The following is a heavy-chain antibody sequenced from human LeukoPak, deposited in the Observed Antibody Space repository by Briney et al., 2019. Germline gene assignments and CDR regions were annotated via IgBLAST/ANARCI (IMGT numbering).Heavy chain of an antibody. CDR1: GFTFSSYW. V-gene: IGHV3-74*01. Sequence: PGGSLRLSCAASGFTFSSYWMHWVRQAPGKGLVWVSRINSDGSSTSYADSVKGRFTISRDNAKNTLYLQMNSLRAEDTAVYYCARSLSPDVRRFLEWLSRGRDYYGMDVWGQGTAVTVSS. D-gene: IGHD3-3*01. J-gene: IGHJ6*02. CDR3: ARSLSPDVRRFLEWLSRGRDYYGMDV. CDR2: INSDGSST.